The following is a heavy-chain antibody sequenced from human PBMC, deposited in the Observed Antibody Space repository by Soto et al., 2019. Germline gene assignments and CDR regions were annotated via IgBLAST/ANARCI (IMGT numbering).Heavy chain of an antibody. J-gene: IGHJ4*02. V-gene: IGHV1-69*06. Sequence: QVQLVQSGAEVRKPGSSVKVSCKASGVTYNTFAVSWVRQAPGQGLEWMGGIIPVLGPAFYAQKFQGRVTNTADKSTSTAYLELTSVRSEDTAVYYCVRAAKRYFDYWGQGTLVTVSS. CDR3: VRAAKRYFDY. D-gene: IGHD6-25*01. CDR2: IIPVLGPA. CDR1: GVTYNTFA.